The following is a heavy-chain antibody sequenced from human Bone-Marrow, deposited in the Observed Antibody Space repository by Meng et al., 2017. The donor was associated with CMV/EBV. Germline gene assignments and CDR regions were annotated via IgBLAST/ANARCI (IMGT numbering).Heavy chain of an antibody. Sequence: GESLKISCAASGFTFSDYYMSWVRQTPGKGLEWVAFIRHDGTNKFYGDSVKGRFTISRDNSKNTVSLQMNSLRPEETAIYYCAKDLLLFGGANAYFDSWGQGTQVTVSS. V-gene: IGHV3-30*02. D-gene: IGHD3-10*01. CDR2: IRHDGTNK. CDR1: GFTFSDYY. J-gene: IGHJ4*02. CDR3: AKDLLLFGGANAYFDS.